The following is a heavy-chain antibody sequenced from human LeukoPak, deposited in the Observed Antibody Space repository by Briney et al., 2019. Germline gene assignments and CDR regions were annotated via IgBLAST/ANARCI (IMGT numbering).Heavy chain of an antibody. CDR1: GGSISSYY. CDR2: IYYSGST. J-gene: IGHJ3*02. CDR3: ARDRGSGWSRDAFDI. D-gene: IGHD6-19*01. Sequence: SETLSLTCTVSGGSISSYYWSWIRQPPGKGLEWIGYIYYSGSTNYNPSLKSRVTISVDTSKNQFSLKLSSVTAADTAVYYCARDRGSGWSRDAFDIWGQGTMVTVSS. V-gene: IGHV4-59*01.